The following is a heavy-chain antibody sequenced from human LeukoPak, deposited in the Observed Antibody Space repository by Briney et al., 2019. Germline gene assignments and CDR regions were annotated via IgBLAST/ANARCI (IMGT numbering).Heavy chain of an antibody. D-gene: IGHD3-3*01. J-gene: IGHJ4*02. V-gene: IGHV1-18*01. CDR2: ISAYNGNT. CDR3: ARELWRFLELDY. CDR1: RYTFPSYG. Sequence: ASVKVSYQASRYTFPSYGISWVRQAPGQGLEGMGWISAYNGNTNYAQKLQGRVTMTTDTSTSTAYMELRSVRSDDTAVYYCARELWRFLELDYWGQGTLVTVSS.